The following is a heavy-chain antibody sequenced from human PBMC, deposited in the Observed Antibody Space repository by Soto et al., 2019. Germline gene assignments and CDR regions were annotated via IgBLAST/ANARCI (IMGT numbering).Heavy chain of an antibody. D-gene: IGHD3-3*01. J-gene: IGHJ4*02. CDR1: GGSFSGYY. Sequence: PSETLSLTCAVYGGSFSGYYWSWIRQPPGKGLEWIGEINHSGSTNYNPSLRSRVTISVDTSKNQFSLKLSSVTAADTAVYYCARSAITIFGVVMAIFDYWGQGTLVTVSS. CDR3: ARSAITIFGVVMAIFDY. CDR2: INHSGST. V-gene: IGHV4-34*01.